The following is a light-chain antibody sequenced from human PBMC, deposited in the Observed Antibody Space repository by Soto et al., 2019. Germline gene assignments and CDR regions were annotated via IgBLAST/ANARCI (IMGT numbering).Light chain of an antibody. CDR1: SSDVGAYNY. CDR3: SSYTDRKNLV. CDR2: EVT. Sequence: QSVLTQPASVSGSPGQSIIISCTGTSSDVGAYNYVSWYQQHPDKAPKVMIYEVTNRPSGVSNRFSGSKSGNTASLTVSALQAEDEADYYCSSYTDRKNLVFGTGTKVTVL. V-gene: IGLV2-14*01. J-gene: IGLJ1*01.